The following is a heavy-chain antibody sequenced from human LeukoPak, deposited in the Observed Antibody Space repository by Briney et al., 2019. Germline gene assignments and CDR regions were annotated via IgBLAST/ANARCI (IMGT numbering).Heavy chain of an antibody. Sequence: ASVKVSCKASGYTFTSYYMHWVRQAPGQGLEWMGGIIPIFGTANYAQKFQGRVTMTRDTSTSTVYMELSSLRSEDTAVYYCARDGSGSPYYYYYMDVWGKGTTVTISS. V-gene: IGHV1-46*01. CDR1: GYTFTSYY. CDR2: IIPIFGTA. J-gene: IGHJ6*03. D-gene: IGHD3-10*01. CDR3: ARDGSGSPYYYYYMDV.